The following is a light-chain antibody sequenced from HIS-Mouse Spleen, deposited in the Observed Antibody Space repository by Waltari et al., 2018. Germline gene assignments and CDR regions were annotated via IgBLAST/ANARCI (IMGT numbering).Light chain of an antibody. J-gene: IGKJ3*01. CDR3: MQALQTPFT. Sequence: DIVMTQSPLSLPVTPGEPASISCRSSQSLLHSNGYNYLDWYLQKPGQSPQVLISLGSDRASVVPDRFSGRGSGTDFTLKISRVEAEDVGVYYCMQALQTPFTFGPGTKVDIK. CDR1: QSLLHSNGYNY. CDR2: LGS. V-gene: IGKV2-28*01.